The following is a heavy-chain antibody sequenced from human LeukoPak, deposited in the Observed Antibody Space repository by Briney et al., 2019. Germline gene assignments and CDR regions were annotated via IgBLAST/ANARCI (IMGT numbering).Heavy chain of an antibody. V-gene: IGHV3-48*03. D-gene: IGHD3-10*02. Sequence: GGSLRLSCAASGFTFSSYQMNWVRQARGKGLEWVSYISSSGSTIYYADSVKGRFTISRDNAKNSLYLQMNSLRAEDTAVYYCAELGITMIGGVWGKGTTVTISS. J-gene: IGHJ6*04. CDR3: AELGITMIGGV. CDR2: ISSSGSTI. CDR1: GFTFSSYQ.